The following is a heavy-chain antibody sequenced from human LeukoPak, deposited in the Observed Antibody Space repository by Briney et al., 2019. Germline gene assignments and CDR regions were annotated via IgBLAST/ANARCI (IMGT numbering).Heavy chain of an antibody. V-gene: IGHV4-61*01. CDR2: IYYSGST. D-gene: IGHD2-2*01. CDR1: GDSVSSGTYY. CDR3: ARGTDKGYCSSTNCLNWFDP. Sequence: PSETLSLTCTVSGDSVSSGTYYWSWLRQPPGTGLEWIGYIYYSGSTNYNPSLKSRVTLSVDTSKNQFSLKLSSVTAADTAVYYCARGTDKGYCSSTNCLNWFDPWGQGTLVTVSS. J-gene: IGHJ5*02.